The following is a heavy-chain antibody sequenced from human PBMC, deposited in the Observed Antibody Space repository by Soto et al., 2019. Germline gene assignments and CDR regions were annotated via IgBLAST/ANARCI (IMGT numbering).Heavy chain of an antibody. CDR3: GKGTGGAFDI. J-gene: IGHJ3*02. CDR1: GFTFSSNA. V-gene: IGHV3-23*01. CDR2: ITSGSGGGT. Sequence: EVQLLESGGGLVQPGGSLRLSCVASGFTFSSNAMSWVRQAPGKGLEWVSHITSGSGGGTYYADSVKGRFTISRDNAKCTLYMTMNRLRVEGTAVDYCGKGTGGAFDIWRHGPLVTVSS. D-gene: IGHD3-10*01.